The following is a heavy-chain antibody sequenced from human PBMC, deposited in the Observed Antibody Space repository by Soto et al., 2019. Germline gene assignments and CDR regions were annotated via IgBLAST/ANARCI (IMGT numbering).Heavy chain of an antibody. CDR1: GYSFTSYW. D-gene: IGHD2-2*01. CDR2: IYPGGSHT. Sequence: PGESLKISCKGSGYSFTSYWIGWVRQMPGKGLEWMGIIYPGGSHTRHGPSFQGQATISADNSISNAYLQWSSLKATDTAMYYCASHGSRDIAVVPAAPNYYYYGMDVWGQGTTVTVSS. V-gene: IGHV5-51*01. CDR3: ASHGSRDIAVVPAAPNYYYYGMDV. J-gene: IGHJ6*02.